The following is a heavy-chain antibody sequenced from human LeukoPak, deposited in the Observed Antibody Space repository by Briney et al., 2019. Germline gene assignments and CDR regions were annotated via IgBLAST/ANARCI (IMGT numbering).Heavy chain of an antibody. J-gene: IGHJ3*02. V-gene: IGHV4-31*03. D-gene: IGHD3-10*01. CDR1: GASISSGGYY. CDR2: IYYSGST. CDR3: ARDHVHTMVRGVIITSNAFDI. Sequence: SQTLSLTCTVSGASISSGGYYWSWIRQHPGKGLEWIGYIYYSGSTYYNPSLKSRVTISADTSKNQSSLKLSSVTAADTAVYYCARDHVHTMVRGVIITSNAFDIWGQGTMVTVSS.